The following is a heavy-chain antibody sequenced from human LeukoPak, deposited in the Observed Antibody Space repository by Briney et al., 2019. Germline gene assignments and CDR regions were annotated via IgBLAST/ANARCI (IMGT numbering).Heavy chain of an antibody. CDR1: GFTFSSYA. V-gene: IGHV3-30-3*01. J-gene: IGHJ4*02. Sequence: PGGSLRLSCAASGFTFSSYAMHWVRQAPGKGLEWVAVISYDGSNKYYADSVKGRFTISRENSKNTLYLQMNSLRAEDTAVYYCARWTVEMATIFDYWGQGTLVTVSS. D-gene: IGHD5-24*01. CDR3: ARWTVEMATIFDY. CDR2: ISYDGSNK.